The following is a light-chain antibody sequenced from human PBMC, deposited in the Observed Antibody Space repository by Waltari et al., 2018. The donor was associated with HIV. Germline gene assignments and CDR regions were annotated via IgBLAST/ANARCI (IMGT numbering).Light chain of an antibody. CDR2: DVT. V-gene: IGLV2-14*03. Sequence: QSALTQPASVSGSPGQSITIPCAGTRSDVGGYNYVSWFQQHPGKAPKLIIYDVTNRPPGFFNRFSGSKSGNTASLTISGLQAEDEADYYCTSYTNIRTWVFGGGTKLTVL. CDR3: TSYTNIRTWV. CDR1: RSDVGGYNY. J-gene: IGLJ3*02.